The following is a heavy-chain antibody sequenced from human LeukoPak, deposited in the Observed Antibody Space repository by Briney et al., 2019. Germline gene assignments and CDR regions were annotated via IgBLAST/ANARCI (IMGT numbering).Heavy chain of an antibody. J-gene: IGHJ6*02. V-gene: IGHV1-3*01. CDR1: GYIFTSYA. CDR3: ARGPGITGTAPGMDV. D-gene: IGHD1-7*01. CDR2: INAGTGNT. Sequence: GASVKVSCKASGYIFTSYAMRWVRQAPGHRLEWMGWINAGTGNTKYSQKFQGRVTITRDTSASTAYMELTSLRSEDTAVYYCARGPGITGTAPGMDVWGQGTTVTVSS.